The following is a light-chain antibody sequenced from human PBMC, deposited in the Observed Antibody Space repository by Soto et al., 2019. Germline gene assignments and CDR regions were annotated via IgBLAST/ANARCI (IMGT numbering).Light chain of an antibody. CDR1: QDIAIY. V-gene: IGKV1-9*01. CDR3: KQLRSYPST. Sequence: IQLTQSPSSLSASVGDRVTITCRASQDIAIYLAWYQQKPGEAPKLLIYAASTLHGGVQSRFSGSGSGTDFALTITSLQAEDFATYYCKQLRSYPSTFGGGTKVDIK. CDR2: AAS. J-gene: IGKJ4*01.